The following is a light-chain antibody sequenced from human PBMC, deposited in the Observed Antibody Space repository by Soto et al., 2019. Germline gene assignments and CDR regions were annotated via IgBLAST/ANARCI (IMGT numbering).Light chain of an antibody. J-gene: IGLJ1*01. CDR1: SSDVGSYNF. Sequence: QSVLTQPASVSGSPGQSITISCTGTSSDVGSYNFVSWYQQHPGKAPKLMIYEGSKRPSGVSNRFSGSKSGNTASLTISGLQAEDEADYYCCSYAANLRVFGTGTKLTVL. CDR2: EGS. CDR3: CSYAANLRV. V-gene: IGLV2-23*01.